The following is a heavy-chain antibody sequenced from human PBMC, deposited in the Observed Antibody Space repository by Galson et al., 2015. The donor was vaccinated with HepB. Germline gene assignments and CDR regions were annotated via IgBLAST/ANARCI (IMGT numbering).Heavy chain of an antibody. J-gene: IGHJ2*01. CDR3: ARGRYYYDSSGYYSHWYFDL. CDR1: GGTFSSYT. D-gene: IGHD3-22*01. Sequence: SVKVSCKASGGTFSSYTISWARQAPGQGLEWMGRIIPILGIANYAQKFQGRVTITADKSTSTAYMELSSLRSEDTAVYYCARGRYYYDSSGYYSHWYFDLWGRGTLVTVSS. V-gene: IGHV1-69*02. CDR2: IIPILGIA.